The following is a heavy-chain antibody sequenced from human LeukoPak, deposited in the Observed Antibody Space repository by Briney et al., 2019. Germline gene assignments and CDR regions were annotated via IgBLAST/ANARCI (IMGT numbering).Heavy chain of an antibody. CDR3: ARAPYYYGSGSQTGDDWFDP. CDR2: INPNSGGT. CDR1: GYTFTGYY. V-gene: IGHV1-2*02. Sequence: ASVKVSCKASGYTFTGYYMHWVRQAPGQGLEWMGWINPNSGGTNYAQKFKGRVTMTRDTPISTAYMELSRLRSDDTAVYYCARAPYYYGSGSQTGDDWFDPWGQGTLVTVSS. D-gene: IGHD3-10*01. J-gene: IGHJ5*02.